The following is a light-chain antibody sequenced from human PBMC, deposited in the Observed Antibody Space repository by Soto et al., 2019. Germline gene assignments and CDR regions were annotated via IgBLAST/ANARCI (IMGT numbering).Light chain of an antibody. Sequence: EIVLTQSPGTLSLSPGERATLSCRASQSVSNYLAWYQQKPGQAPRLLIYGASSRATGIPDRFSGSGSGTDFTLTISRLEHEYFAVYYCQQYGTFRTFGQGTKVEIK. CDR1: QSVSNY. J-gene: IGKJ1*01. V-gene: IGKV3-20*01. CDR2: GAS. CDR3: QQYGTFRT.